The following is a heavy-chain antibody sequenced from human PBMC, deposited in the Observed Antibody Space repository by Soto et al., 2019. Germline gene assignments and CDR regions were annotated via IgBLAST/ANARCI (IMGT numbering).Heavy chain of an antibody. Sequence: EVQLLESGGGLVQPGGSMRLSCAASGFTFSSYAMSWVRQAPGKGLEWVSAISGSGGSTYYADSVKGRFTIYRDNSKNTLYLQMNSLRAEDTAVYYCAKDPLVGATGLIVYWGQGTLVTVSS. CDR2: ISGSGGST. V-gene: IGHV3-23*01. CDR3: AKDPLVGATGLIVY. D-gene: IGHD1-26*01. J-gene: IGHJ4*02. CDR1: GFTFSSYA.